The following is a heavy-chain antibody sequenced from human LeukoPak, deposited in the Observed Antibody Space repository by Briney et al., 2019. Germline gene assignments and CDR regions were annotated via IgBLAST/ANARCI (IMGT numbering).Heavy chain of an antibody. J-gene: IGHJ4*02. CDR3: AKDRAPLCSSTTCYFFDY. CDR2: IRFDGSNK. V-gene: IGHV3-30*02. Sequence: GGSLRLSCAVFGFTLTSYGMHWVRQAPGKGLEWVAFIRFDGSNKYYADSVKGRFTISRDNSKNTLYLQMNSLRAEDTAVYYCAKDRAPLCSSTTCYFFDYWGQGTLVTVSS. CDR1: GFTLTSYG. D-gene: IGHD2-2*01.